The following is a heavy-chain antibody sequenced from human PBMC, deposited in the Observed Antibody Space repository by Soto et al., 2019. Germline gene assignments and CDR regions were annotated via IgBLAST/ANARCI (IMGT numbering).Heavy chain of an antibody. D-gene: IGHD3-3*01. Sequence: APVNVDCKASGYALTGYGIGWVRQDPGQGLEWMGWISADNVNTNYAQKPQGRVTMTTDTSTSTAYMELRSLRSDDTAVYYCARRRSDVWSGGYYYYMDVWGKGTTDTVSS. CDR1: GYALTGYG. CDR3: ARRRSDVWSGGYYYYMDV. J-gene: IGHJ6*03. CDR2: ISADNVNT. V-gene: IGHV1-18*01.